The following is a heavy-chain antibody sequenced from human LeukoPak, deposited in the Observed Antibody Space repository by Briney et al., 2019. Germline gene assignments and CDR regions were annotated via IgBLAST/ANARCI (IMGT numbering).Heavy chain of an antibody. CDR3: AKDRGYGSGSYLVNN. CDR2: ISYDGSNK. CDR1: GFTFSSYG. V-gene: IGHV3-30*18. D-gene: IGHD3-10*01. Sequence: GRSLRLSCAASGFTFSSYGMHWVRQAPGKGLEWVAVISYDGSNKYYADSVKGRFTISRDNSKNTLYLQMNSLRAEDTAVYYCAKDRGYGSGSYLVNNWGQRTLVTVSS. J-gene: IGHJ4*02.